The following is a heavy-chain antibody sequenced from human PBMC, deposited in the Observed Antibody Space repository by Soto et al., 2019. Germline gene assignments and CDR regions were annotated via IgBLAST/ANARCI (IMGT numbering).Heavy chain of an antibody. V-gene: IGHV3-49*03. CDR1: GFXFGXYA. CDR3: ARRAPVTPFDY. D-gene: IGHD4-17*01. J-gene: IGHJ4*02. Sequence: CTGSGFXFGXYAXXXFXQAPGNGPEWVGVIRSKAYGATAEYAASVKGRFTISRHDSDSIVYLQMNSLKAEDTAVYYCARRAPVTPFDYWGQGTLVTVSS. CDR2: IRSKAYGATA.